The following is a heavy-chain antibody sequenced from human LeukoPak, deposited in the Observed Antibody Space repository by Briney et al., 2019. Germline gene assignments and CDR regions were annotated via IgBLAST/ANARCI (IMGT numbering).Heavy chain of an antibody. CDR3: ARDFVRGSERVMGVDY. CDR1: GYRFNIYG. D-gene: IGHD3-16*01. V-gene: IGHV1-18*01. Sequence: ASVKVSCKASGYRFNIYGINWVQQAPGQGLEWMGWISAYSANTNYAQNFQGRVTMTRDTSTSTAYMELRSLRSDDTAVYYCARDFVRGSERVMGVDYWGQGTLVTVSS. CDR2: ISAYSANT. J-gene: IGHJ4*02.